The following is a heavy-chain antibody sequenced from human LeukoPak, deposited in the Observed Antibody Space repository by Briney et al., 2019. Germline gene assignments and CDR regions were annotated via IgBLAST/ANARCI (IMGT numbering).Heavy chain of an antibody. CDR2: IYDSGST. V-gene: IGHV4-39*07. CDR3: ARGITMVRTRNFNWFDP. J-gene: IGHJ5*02. CDR1: GGSIRSSYYY. D-gene: IGHD3-10*01. Sequence: SETLSLTCTVSGGSIRSSYYYWGWIRQLPGKGLEWIGSIYDSGSTYYNPSLKSRVTTSVDTSKNQFSLKLSSVTAADTAVYYCARGITMVRTRNFNWFDPWGQGTLVTVSS.